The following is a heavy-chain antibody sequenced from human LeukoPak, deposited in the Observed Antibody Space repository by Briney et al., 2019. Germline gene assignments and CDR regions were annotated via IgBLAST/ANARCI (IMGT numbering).Heavy chain of an antibody. D-gene: IGHD3-9*01. CDR1: GFTFSSYS. J-gene: IGHJ4*02. CDR3: ARDDYDILTGYAY. V-gene: IGHV3-21*01. Sequence: PGGSLRLSCAASGFTFSSYSMNWVRQAPGKGLEWVSSISSSSSYIYYADSVKGRFTISRDNAKNSLYLQMNSLRAEDTAVYNCARDDYDILTGYAYWGQGTLVTVSS. CDR2: ISSSSSYI.